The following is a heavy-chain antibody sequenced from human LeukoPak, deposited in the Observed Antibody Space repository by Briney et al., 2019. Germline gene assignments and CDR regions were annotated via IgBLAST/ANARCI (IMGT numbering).Heavy chain of an antibody. CDR1: AFTFSVYW. CDR3: ARVGGHCTSTSCPPPDY. D-gene: IGHD2-2*01. V-gene: IGHV3-7*02. Sequence: GGSLRLSCSASAFTFSVYWMTWVRQAPGKGLEWVATIKEDGTDKYYVDSVKGRFTISRDNAKSSVFLQMNSLRAEDTAVYYCARVGGHCTSTSCPPPDYWGQGTLVTVSS. J-gene: IGHJ4*02. CDR2: IKEDGTDK.